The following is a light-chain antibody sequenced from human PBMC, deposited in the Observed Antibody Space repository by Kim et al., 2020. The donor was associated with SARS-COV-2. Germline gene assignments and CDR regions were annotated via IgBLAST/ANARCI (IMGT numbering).Light chain of an antibody. CDR2: EDN. J-gene: IGLJ3*02. Sequence: KTVTISCTRSRGSIASKDVQWDQQRPGSAPTTVIYEDNQRPSGVPDRFSGSIDSSSNSASLTISGLKTEDEADYYCQSYDSSNHWVFGGGTQLTVL. CDR3: QSYDSSNHWV. V-gene: IGLV6-57*03. CDR1: RGSIASKD.